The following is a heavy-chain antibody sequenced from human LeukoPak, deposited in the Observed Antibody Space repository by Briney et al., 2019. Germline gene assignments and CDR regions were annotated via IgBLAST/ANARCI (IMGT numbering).Heavy chain of an antibody. CDR1: GFTFSSYS. CDR2: ISSSSSYI. CDR3: ARDAIAAAGYGVDV. D-gene: IGHD6-13*01. Sequence: GGSLRLSCAASGFTFSSYSMNWVRQAPGKGLEWVSSISSSSSYIYYADSVKGRFTISRDNAKNSLYLQMNSLRAEDTAVYYCARDAIAAAGYGVDVWGQGTTVTVSS. J-gene: IGHJ6*02. V-gene: IGHV3-21*01.